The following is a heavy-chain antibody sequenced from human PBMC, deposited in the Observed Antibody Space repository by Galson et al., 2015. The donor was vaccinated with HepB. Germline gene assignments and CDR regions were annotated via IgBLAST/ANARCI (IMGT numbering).Heavy chain of an antibody. Sequence: SLRLSCAASGFIFSSYSMNWVRQAPGKGLEWVSYISGNGNNIHYADSVKGRFTISRDNAKNTLSLQMNSLRVEDTAMYYCATARIAVAGIKDYWGQGTLVTVSS. CDR3: ATARIAVAGIKDY. V-gene: IGHV3-48*01. J-gene: IGHJ4*02. CDR1: GFIFSSYS. D-gene: IGHD6-19*01. CDR2: ISGNGNNI.